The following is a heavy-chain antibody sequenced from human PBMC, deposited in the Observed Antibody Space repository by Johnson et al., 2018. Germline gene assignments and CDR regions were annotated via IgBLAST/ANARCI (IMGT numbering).Heavy chain of an antibody. CDR1: GFTFSSYS. J-gene: IGHJ3*02. CDR3: AKGRGIGLVVPAASDAFDI. Sequence: VQLVESGGGLVKPGGSLRLSCAASGFTFSSYSMNWVRQSPGKGLEWVSGISWNSGSIGYADSVKGRFTISRDNAKNSLYLQMNSLRAEDTALYYWAKGRGIGLVVPAASDAFDIWGQGTMVTVSS. V-gene: IGHV3-9*01. D-gene: IGHD2-2*01. CDR2: ISWNSGSI.